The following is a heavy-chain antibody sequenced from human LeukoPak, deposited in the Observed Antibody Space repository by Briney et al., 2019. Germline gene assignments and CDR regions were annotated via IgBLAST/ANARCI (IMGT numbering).Heavy chain of an antibody. CDR2: ISAYNGNT. CDR1: GYTFTSYG. D-gene: IGHD4-23*01. Sequence: ASVKVSCKASGYTFTSYGISWVRQAPGQGLEWMGWISAYNGNTNYAQKLQGRVTMTTDTSTSTAYMELRSLRSDDTAVYYCASSPLLQYGGNFQLDYWGQGTLVTVSS. J-gene: IGHJ4*02. V-gene: IGHV1-18*01. CDR3: ASSPLLQYGGNFQLDY.